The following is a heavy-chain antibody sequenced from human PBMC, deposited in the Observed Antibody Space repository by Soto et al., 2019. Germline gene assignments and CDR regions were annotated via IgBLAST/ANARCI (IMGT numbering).Heavy chain of an antibody. V-gene: IGHV3-30*18. D-gene: IGHD2-15*01. Sequence: PGGSLRLSCAASGFTFSNYAMHWVRQAPGKGLEWVAIISFDGINKFYSDSVKGRFTISRDNSKNTLYLEMSSLRVEDTAVFFCAKDLSYCMGGNCSQHDGSHNWGRGPLVTVS. CDR3: AKDLSYCMGGNCSQHDGSHN. J-gene: IGHJ4*02. CDR1: GFTFSNYA. CDR2: ISFDGINK.